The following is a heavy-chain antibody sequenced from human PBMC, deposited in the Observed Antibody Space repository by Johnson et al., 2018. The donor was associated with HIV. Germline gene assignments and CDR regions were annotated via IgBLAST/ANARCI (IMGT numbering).Heavy chain of an antibody. V-gene: IGHV3-30-3*01. CDR3: ARASDSYCSADCYGDGFQI. Sequence: QVQLVESGGGVVQPGRSLRLSCAASGFTFSSYAMHWVRQAPGKGLEWVAVLSYDGSKKYYADSVKGRFTISRDNSKNTLYLQMKSLRTDDTAVYYCARASDSYCSADCYGDGFQISYQGTKVIVSS. J-gene: IGHJ3*02. CDR1: GFTFSSYA. D-gene: IGHD2-21*02. CDR2: LSYDGSKK.